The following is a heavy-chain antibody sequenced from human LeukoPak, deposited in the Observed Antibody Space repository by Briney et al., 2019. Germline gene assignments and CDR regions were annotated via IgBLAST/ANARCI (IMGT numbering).Heavy chain of an antibody. Sequence: AASVKVSCKASGGTFSSYAISWVRQAPGQGLEWMGGIIPIFGTANYARKFQGRVTITTDESTSTAYMELSSLRSEDTAVYYCAREYDSFPFDPWGQGTLVTVSS. V-gene: IGHV1-69*05. D-gene: IGHD3-22*01. CDR2: IIPIFGTA. J-gene: IGHJ5*02. CDR1: GGTFSSYA. CDR3: AREYDSFPFDP.